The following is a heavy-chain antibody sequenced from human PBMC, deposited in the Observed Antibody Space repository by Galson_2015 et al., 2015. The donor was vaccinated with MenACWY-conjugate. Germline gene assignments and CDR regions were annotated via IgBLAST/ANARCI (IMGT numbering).Heavy chain of an antibody. J-gene: IGHJ4*02. CDR1: GFTFDDYT. D-gene: IGHD3-22*01. CDR2: ISWDGGST. V-gene: IGHV3-43*01. Sequence: SLRLSCAASGFTFDDYTLHWVRHAPGKGLEWVCLISWDGGSTYYADSVKGRFTISRDNSKNSLYLQMNSLRTEDTALYYCASEGAWGSSGYLDYWGQGTLVTVSS. CDR3: ASEGAWGSSGYLDY.